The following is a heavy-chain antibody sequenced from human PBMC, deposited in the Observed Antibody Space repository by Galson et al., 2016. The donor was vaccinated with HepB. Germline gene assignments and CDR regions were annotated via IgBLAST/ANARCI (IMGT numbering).Heavy chain of an antibody. CDR3: ARDGRAWVGLDV. CDR2: VHYSGIT. CDR1: GASISGHY. V-gene: IGHV4-59*11. J-gene: IGHJ6*02. Sequence: SETLSLTCAVSGASISGHYWSWIRQSPGKGLGWIGYVHYSGITNYNPSLKSRVSISIDTSKTHFSLRLTSLTVADTAIYYCARDGRAWVGLDVWGQGTTVTVSS. D-gene: IGHD3/OR15-3a*01.